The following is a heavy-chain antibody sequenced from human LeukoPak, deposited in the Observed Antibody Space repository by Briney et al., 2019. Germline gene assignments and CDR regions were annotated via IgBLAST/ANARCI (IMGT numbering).Heavy chain of an antibody. Sequence: ASVKVSCKASGYTFTGYYMHWVRQAPGQGLEWMGWINPKSGGTNYAQKLQGRGTMTRDTSISTAYMELSRRRSDDTAVDYCARGRLALGGDGYNFGYYWGQGTLVTVSS. D-gene: IGHD5-24*01. CDR2: INPKSGGT. V-gene: IGHV1-2*02. J-gene: IGHJ4*02. CDR3: ARGRLALGGDGYNFGYY. CDR1: GYTFTGYY.